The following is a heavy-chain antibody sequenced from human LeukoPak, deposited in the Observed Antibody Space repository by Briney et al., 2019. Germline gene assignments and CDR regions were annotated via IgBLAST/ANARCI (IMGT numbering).Heavy chain of an antibody. CDR2: IWYDGSNK. CDR1: GFTFSSYG. J-gene: IGHJ4*02. D-gene: IGHD5-18*01. CDR3: AMWVQVWKFDY. Sequence: GGSLRPSCAASGFTFSSYGMHWVRQAPGKGLEWVAVIWYDGSNKYYADSVKGRFTISRDNSKNTLYLQMNSLRAEDTAVYYCAMWVQVWKFDYWGQGTLVTVSS. V-gene: IGHV3-33*01.